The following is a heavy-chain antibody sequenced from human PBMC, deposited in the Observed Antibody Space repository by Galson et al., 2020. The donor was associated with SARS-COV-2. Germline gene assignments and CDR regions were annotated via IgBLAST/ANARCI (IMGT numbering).Heavy chain of an antibody. V-gene: IGHV3-23*01. D-gene: IGHD1-26*01. Sequence: GGSLRLSCAASGFSFGGYAMTWVRQPPGKGLEWVSTISGSGATSYYADSVRGQFTISRDNSENTLYLQMNSLRVEDTAVYYCAKANKGYNWSYRDHCGQGVLGTVSS. CDR1: GFSFGGYA. CDR2: ISGSGATS. J-gene: IGHJ4*02. CDR3: AKANKGYNWSYRDH.